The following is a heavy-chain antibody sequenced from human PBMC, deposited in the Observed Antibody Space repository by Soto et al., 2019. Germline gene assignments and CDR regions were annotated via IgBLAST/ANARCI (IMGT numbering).Heavy chain of an antibody. CDR1: GFTFNTRA. CDR3: ATDATKIVGVRSVYFDD. V-gene: IGHV3-30-3*01. D-gene: IGHD1-26*01. CDR2: ISYNSGNT. J-gene: IGHJ4*02. Sequence: QVQLVESGGGVVQPGSSLRLSCAASGFTFNTRAMHWVRQAPGKGLEWVAVISYNSGNTFYADSVKGRFTISRDNSKNTLHLQRNSLKTEDAAVYYWATDATKIVGVRSVYFDDWGQGTLVTVSS.